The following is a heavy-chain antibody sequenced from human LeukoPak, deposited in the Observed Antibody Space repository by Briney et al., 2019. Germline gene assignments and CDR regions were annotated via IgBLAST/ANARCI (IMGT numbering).Heavy chain of an antibody. CDR3: ARASESYLD. D-gene: IGHD1-26*01. V-gene: IGHV4-34*01. J-gene: IGHJ4*02. CDR1: GGSFSGYY. CDR2: INHSGST. Sequence: SETLSLTCAVYGGSFSGYYWSWICQPPGKGLEWIGEINHSGSTNYNPSLKSRVTISVDTSKNQFSLKLSSVTAADTAVYYCARASESYLDWGQGSLVTVSS.